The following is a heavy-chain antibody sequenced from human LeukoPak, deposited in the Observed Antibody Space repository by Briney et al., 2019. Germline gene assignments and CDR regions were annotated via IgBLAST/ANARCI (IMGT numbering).Heavy chain of an antibody. CDR1: GFTFSSYS. J-gene: IGHJ3*02. D-gene: IGHD3-10*01. CDR2: ISSSSSYI. V-gene: IGHV3-21*01. CDR3: ARGGGFGEPGTDTDAFDI. Sequence: GGSLRLSCAASGFTFSSYSMNWVRQAPGKGLEWVSSISSSSSYIYYADSVKGRFTISRDNAKNSLYLQMNSLRAEDTAVYYCARGGGFGEPGTDTDAFDIWGQGTMVTVSS.